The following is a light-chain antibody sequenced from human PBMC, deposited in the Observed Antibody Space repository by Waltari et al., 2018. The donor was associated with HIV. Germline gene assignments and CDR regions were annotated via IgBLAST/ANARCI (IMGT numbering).Light chain of an antibody. CDR2: LTS. V-gene: IGKV1-27*01. CDR3: QNFHIAPFT. Sequence: DVQMTQSPFSLSASVGERVTITCRASQDIGDRLAWYQQRPGKVPKLLIYLTSTLQSGVPSRFSGSGSGTDFTLTISSLQPEDFSTYYCQNFHIAPFTFGPGTKVEI. J-gene: IGKJ3*01. CDR1: QDIGDR.